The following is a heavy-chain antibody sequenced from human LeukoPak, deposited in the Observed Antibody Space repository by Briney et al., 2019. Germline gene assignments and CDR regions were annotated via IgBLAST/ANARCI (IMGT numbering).Heavy chain of an antibody. Sequence: GGSLRLSCAASGFTFSSYWMSWVRQAPEKGLEWVANINQGGSEKYYVDSVRGRFTISRDNAKNSLYLQMNSLRADDTAVYYCARGDWYSFDYWGQGALVTVSS. V-gene: IGHV3-7*03. CDR2: INQGGSEK. J-gene: IGHJ4*02. D-gene: IGHD3-9*01. CDR3: ARGDWYSFDY. CDR1: GFTFSSYW.